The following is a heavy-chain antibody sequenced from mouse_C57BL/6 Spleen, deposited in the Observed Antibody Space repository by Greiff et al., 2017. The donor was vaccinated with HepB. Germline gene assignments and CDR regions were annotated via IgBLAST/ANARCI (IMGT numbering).Heavy chain of an antibody. CDR2: IYPSDSET. J-gene: IGHJ1*03. CDR3: ARRLYWYFDV. V-gene: IGHV1-61*01. CDR1: GYTFTSYW. Sequence: QVQLQQPGAELVRPGSSVKLSCKASGYTFTSYWMDRVKQRPGQGLEWIGNIYPSDSETHYNQKFKDKATLTVDKSSSTAYMQLSSLTSEDSAVYYCARRLYWYFDVWGTGTTVTVSS.